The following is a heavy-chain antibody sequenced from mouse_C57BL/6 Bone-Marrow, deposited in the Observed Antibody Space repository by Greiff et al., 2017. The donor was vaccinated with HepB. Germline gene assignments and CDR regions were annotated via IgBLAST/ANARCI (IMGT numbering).Heavy chain of an antibody. V-gene: IGHV1-69*01. J-gene: IGHJ3*01. CDR3: ARGLRLRRAY. Sequence: QVQLQQPGAELVMPGASVKLSCKASGYTFTSYWMHWVKQRPGQGLEWIGEIDPSDSYTNYNQKFKGKSTLTVDKSSSTAYMQLSSLTSEDSAVYYCARGLRLRRAYWGRGTLVTVSP. CDR2: IDPSDSYT. D-gene: IGHD3-2*02. CDR1: GYTFTSYW.